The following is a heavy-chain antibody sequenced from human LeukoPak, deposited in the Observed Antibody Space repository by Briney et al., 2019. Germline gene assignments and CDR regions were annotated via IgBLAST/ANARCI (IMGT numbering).Heavy chain of an antibody. D-gene: IGHD2-2*01. CDR2: ISSDGSST. Sequence: GGSLRLSCAASGFTFSSYWIHWVRQAPGKGLVWVSHISSDGSSTSYADSVKGRFTISRDNAKNTLYLQMNSLRAEDTAVYYCAIALPPSISTPRKWGQGTPVTVSS. CDR3: AIALPPSISTPRK. CDR1: GFTFSSYW. J-gene: IGHJ4*02. V-gene: IGHV3-74*01.